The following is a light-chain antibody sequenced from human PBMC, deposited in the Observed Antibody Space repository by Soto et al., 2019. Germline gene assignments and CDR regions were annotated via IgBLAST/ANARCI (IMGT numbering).Light chain of an antibody. CDR3: QQRSNWPPLT. V-gene: IGKV3-11*01. CDR2: DAS. CDR1: QSVNSY. Sequence: EIVLTQSPATLSLSPGERATLSCRASQSVNSYLAWYQQKPGQAPRLLIYDASNRATGIPARFSGSGSGTDFTLTISSLEPDAFAVYYCQQRSNWPPLTFGGGTKVEIK. J-gene: IGKJ4*01.